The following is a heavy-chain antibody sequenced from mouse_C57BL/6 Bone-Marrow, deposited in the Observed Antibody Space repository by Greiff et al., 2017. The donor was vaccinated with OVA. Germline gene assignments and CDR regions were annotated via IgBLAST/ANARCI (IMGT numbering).Heavy chain of an antibody. D-gene: IGHD3-2*02. CDR1: GYTFTDYY. Sequence: QVQLQQSGAELVRPGASVKLSCKASGYTFTDYYINWVKQRPGQGLEWIARIYPGSGNTSYNEKFKGKATLTAEKSSSTAYMQLSSLTSEDSAVYFCASQLRLHAMDYWGQGTSVTVSS. V-gene: IGHV1-76*01. CDR2: IYPGSGNT. J-gene: IGHJ4*01. CDR3: ASQLRLHAMDY.